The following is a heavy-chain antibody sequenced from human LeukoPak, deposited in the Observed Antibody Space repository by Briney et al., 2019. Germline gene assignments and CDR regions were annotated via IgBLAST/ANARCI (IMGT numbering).Heavy chain of an antibody. Sequence: GGSLRLSCAASGFTFSSYAMSWVRQAPGKGLEWVSAISGSGGSTYYADSVKGRFTISRDNSKNTLYLQMNSLRAEDTAVYYCAKGPNDYDFWSDHTNWFDPWGQGTLVTVSS. D-gene: IGHD3-3*01. J-gene: IGHJ5*02. CDR1: GFTFSSYA. CDR3: AKGPNDYDFWSDHTNWFDP. V-gene: IGHV3-23*01. CDR2: ISGSGGST.